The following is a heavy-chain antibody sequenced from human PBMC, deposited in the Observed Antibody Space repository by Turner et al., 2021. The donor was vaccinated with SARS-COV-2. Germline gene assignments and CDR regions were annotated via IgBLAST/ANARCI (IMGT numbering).Heavy chain of an antibody. D-gene: IGHD2-21*02. CDR3: ARDYGGNSNYFDY. V-gene: IGHV4-31*03. CDR1: GDSISSGGYY. J-gene: IGHJ4*02. Sequence: QVQLQESAPGVVKPSQTLSLTCTVSGDSISSGGYYWSWIRQHPGKGLEWIGYIYYIGSTYYKPSLKSRVTISVDTSKNQFSLKLSSVTAADTAVYYCARDYGGNSNYFDYWGQGTLVTVSS. CDR2: IYYIGST.